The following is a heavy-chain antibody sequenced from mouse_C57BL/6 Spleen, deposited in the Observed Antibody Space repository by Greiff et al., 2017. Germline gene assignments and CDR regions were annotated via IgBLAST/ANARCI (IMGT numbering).Heavy chain of an antibody. Sequence: QVQLQQSGAELVRPGASVTLSCKASGYTFTDYEMHWVKQTPVHGLEWIGAIDPETGGTAYNQKFKGKAILTADKSTSTAYMVLRSLTSEDSAVYYCTKGVIDYWGQGTTLTVSS. CDR3: TKGVIDY. V-gene: IGHV1-15*01. D-gene: IGHD2-2*01. CDR2: IDPETGGT. CDR1: GYTFTDYE. J-gene: IGHJ2*01.